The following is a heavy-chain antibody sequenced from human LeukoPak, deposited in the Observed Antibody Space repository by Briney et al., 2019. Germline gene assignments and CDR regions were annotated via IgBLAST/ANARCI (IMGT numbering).Heavy chain of an antibody. CDR2: IYHSGST. Sequence: PSETLSLTCAVSGCSISNNNWWSWVRQPPGKGLEWIGEIYHSGSTNYNPSLKSRVTISVDQSKNQLSLELTSLTAADTAVYYCAREFGSDAFDIWGQGTMVTVSS. CDR3: AREFGSDAFDI. J-gene: IGHJ3*02. CDR1: GCSISNNNW. V-gene: IGHV4-4*02. D-gene: IGHD3-10*01.